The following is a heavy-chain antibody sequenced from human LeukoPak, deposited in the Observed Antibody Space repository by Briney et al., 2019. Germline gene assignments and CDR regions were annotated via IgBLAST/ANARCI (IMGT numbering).Heavy chain of an antibody. J-gene: IGHJ5*02. CDR3: AKNVKQWLVRDWFDP. CDR2: ISGSGGST. V-gene: IGHV3-23*01. CDR1: GFTFSSYA. Sequence: PGGSLRLSCAASGFTFSSYAMSWVRQAPGKGLEWVSAISGSGGSTYYADSVKGRFTISRDNSKNTLYLQMNSLRAEDTAVYYCAKNVKQWLVRDWFDPWRQSTLVTVST. D-gene: IGHD6-19*01.